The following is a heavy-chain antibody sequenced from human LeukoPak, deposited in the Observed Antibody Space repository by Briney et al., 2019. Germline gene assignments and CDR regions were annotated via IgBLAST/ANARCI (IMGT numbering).Heavy chain of an antibody. V-gene: IGHV1-46*01. J-gene: IGHJ4*02. CDR3: ARGGMVRNGYNGWFNFDY. CDR2: INPSTGST. D-gene: IGHD6-19*01. CDR1: GYTFTTYY. Sequence: ASVKVSCKPSGYTFTTYYMHWVRQAPGQGPEWMGIINPSTGSTSYAQNFQGRVTMTRDTSTNTVYMELSSLRSEDTAVYYCARGGMVRNGYNGWFNFDYWGQGTLVTVSS.